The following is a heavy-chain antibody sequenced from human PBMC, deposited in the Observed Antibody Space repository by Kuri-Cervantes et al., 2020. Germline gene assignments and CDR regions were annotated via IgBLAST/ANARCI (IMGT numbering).Heavy chain of an antibody. V-gene: IGHV1-2*02. CDR3: ARAGSVMITFGGVVAYRFDC. CDR2: INPNSGGT. D-gene: IGHD3-16*02. Sequence: ASVKVSCKASGYTFTGYYMHWVRQAPGQGLEWMGWINPNSGGTNYAQKFQGRVTITRDTSISTAYMELSRLRSDDTAVYYCARAGSVMITFGGVVAYRFDCWGQGTLVTVSS. CDR1: GYTFTGYY. J-gene: IGHJ4*02.